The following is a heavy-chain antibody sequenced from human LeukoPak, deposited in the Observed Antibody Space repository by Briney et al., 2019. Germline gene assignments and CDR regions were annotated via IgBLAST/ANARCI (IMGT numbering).Heavy chain of an antibody. D-gene: IGHD1-1*01. V-gene: IGHV1-2*02. CDR1: GYTFPADY. CDR2: INPNSGGS. Sequence: ASVKVSCKASGYTFPADYMHWVRQAPGQGLEWRGWINPNSGGSNCAQKFQGRVTMTRETSISTAYMELSRLSSDDTAVYYCARVQVSDDNWGFFDYWGQGTLVTVSS. J-gene: IGHJ4*02. CDR3: ARVQVSDDNWGFFDY.